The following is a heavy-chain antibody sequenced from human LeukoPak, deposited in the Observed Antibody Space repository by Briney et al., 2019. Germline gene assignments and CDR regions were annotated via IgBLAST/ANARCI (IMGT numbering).Heavy chain of an antibody. Sequence: GSLRRSFAASGFPFDDYAMHWVRQAPGKGLEWVSLISWDGDSTYYTDSVKGGFTISRDNSKNSLYLQMNSLRTEDTALYYCAKDYGELELRTRRPYLGLGFHYYYYMDVWGKGTTVTVSS. V-gene: IGHV3-43*02. CDR3: AKDYGELELRTRRPYLGLGFHYYYYMDV. CDR1: GFPFDDYA. D-gene: IGHD1-7*01. CDR2: ISWDGDST. J-gene: IGHJ6*03.